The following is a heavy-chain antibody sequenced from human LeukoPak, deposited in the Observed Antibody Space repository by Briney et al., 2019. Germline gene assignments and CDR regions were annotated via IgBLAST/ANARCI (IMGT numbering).Heavy chain of an antibody. D-gene: IGHD3-3*01. CDR1: GFSFSDYY. J-gene: IGHJ4*02. CDR2: ISSRSTAI. Sequence: PGGSLRLSCADSGFSFSDYYMNGIRQAPGKGLEWLSYISSRSTAIYYADSVKGRFTISRDNAKNSLYLHMSSLRVEDTAVYYCVRAPFHQTISGAVKLLRFDYWGQGILVTVSS. V-gene: IGHV3-11*01. CDR3: VRAPFHQTISGAVKLLRFDY.